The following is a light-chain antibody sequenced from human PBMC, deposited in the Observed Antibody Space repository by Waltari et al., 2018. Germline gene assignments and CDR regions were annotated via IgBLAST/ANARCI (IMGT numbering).Light chain of an antibody. CDR1: SGHSSNI. J-gene: IGLJ3*02. V-gene: IGLV4-69*01. CDR2: VNSDGSH. Sequence: QLVLTQSPSASASLGASVKLTCTLSSGHSSNIIAWLQQQPEKGPRYLMKVNSDGSHNKGDEIPDRFSGSSSGAERYLTISTVQSEDEADYYCQTGSHGTWVFGGGTKLTVL. CDR3: QTGSHGTWV.